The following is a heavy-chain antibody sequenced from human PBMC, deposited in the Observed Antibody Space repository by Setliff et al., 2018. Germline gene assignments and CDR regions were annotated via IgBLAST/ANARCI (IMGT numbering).Heavy chain of an antibody. J-gene: IGHJ5*02. CDR1: GYTSSSYS. CDR3: ARYNWNTNWFDP. D-gene: IGHD1-20*01. CDR2: INAANENT. V-gene: IGHV1-3*01. Sequence: ASVKVSCKASGYTSSSYSMHWVRQAPGQRLEWMGWINAANENTQYSKKFQGRLTITRDTSANTAYMELSSLRSEDTALYYCARYNWNTNWFDPWGQGTLVTVSS.